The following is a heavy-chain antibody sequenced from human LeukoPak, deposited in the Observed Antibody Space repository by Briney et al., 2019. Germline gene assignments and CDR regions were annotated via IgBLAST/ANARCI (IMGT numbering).Heavy chain of an antibody. CDR3: ARDVDYANPRHDY. CDR1: GFTFDDYG. J-gene: IGHJ4*02. D-gene: IGHD4/OR15-4a*01. V-gene: IGHV3-20*04. Sequence: PGGSLRLSCVASGFTFDDYGMSWVRQAPGKGLERVSGINWNGGSTGYADSVKGRFTISRDNAKNSLYLQMNSLRAEDTAVYYCARDVDYANPRHDYWGQGTLVTVSS. CDR2: INWNGGST.